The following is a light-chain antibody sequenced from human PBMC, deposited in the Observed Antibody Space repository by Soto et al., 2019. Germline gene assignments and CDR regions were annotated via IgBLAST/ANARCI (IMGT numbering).Light chain of an antibody. J-gene: IGLJ3*02. V-gene: IGLV8-61*01. CDR2: GTK. Sequence: QAVVTQEPSFSVSPGGTVTLTCGLSSGSVSTSHFPNWYQQTPGQPPRTLIYGTKTRSSGVPDRFSGSILGIRAALTITGAQADDESDYYCVLYVGSGIWVVGGGTKLTVL. CDR3: VLYVGSGIWV. CDR1: SGSVSTSHF.